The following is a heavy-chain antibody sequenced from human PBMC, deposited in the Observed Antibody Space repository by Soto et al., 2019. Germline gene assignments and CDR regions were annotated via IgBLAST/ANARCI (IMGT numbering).Heavy chain of an antibody. CDR3: AKAFSSSWYFGIDC. J-gene: IGHJ4*02. Sequence: PGGSLRLSCAASGFTFSSYAMNWVRQAPGKGLEWVSEISAGRSTYYADSVQGRFTVSRDNSKNTLYLQMNGLRAEDTALYYCAKAFSSSWYFGIDCWGQGTLVTVSS. D-gene: IGHD6-13*01. CDR2: ISAGRST. CDR1: GFTFSSYA. V-gene: IGHV3-23*01.